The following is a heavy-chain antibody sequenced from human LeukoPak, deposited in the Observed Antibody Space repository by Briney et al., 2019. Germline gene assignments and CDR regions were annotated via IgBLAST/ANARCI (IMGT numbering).Heavy chain of an antibody. CDR2: INHSGST. D-gene: IGHD3-10*01. CDR1: GGSFSGYY. J-gene: IGHJ4*02. V-gene: IGHV4-34*01. Sequence: SETLSLTCAVYGGSFSGYYWSWIRQPPGKGLEWIGEINHSGSTSYNPSLKSRVTISVDTSKNQFSLKLSSVTAADTAVYYCARLGRITMVRGVIRSFDYWGQGTLVTVSS. CDR3: ARLGRITMVRGVIRSFDY.